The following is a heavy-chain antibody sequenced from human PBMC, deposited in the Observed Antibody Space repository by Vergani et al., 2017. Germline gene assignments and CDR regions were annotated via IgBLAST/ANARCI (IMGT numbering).Heavy chain of an antibody. D-gene: IGHD2-2*01. CDR1: GGSISSSSYY. V-gene: IGHV4-39*01. CDR3: ARGACSSTSCPDGDDAFDI. CDR2: IYYSGST. Sequence: QLQLQESGPGLVKPSETLSLTCTVSGGSISSSSYYWGWIRQPPGKGLEWIGSIYYSGSTYYNPSLKSRVTISVDTSRNQFSLKLSSVTAADTAVYYCARGACSSTSCPDGDDAFDIWGQGTMVTVSS. J-gene: IGHJ3*02.